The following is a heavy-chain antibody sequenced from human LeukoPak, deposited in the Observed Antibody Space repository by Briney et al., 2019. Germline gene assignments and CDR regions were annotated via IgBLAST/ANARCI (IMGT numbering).Heavy chain of an antibody. CDR1: GYSFTNSW. J-gene: IGHJ6*03. CDR2: IYFGDSDT. D-gene: IGHD6-19*01. Sequence: RGESLKISCKGSGYSFTNSWIGWVRQRPGKGLEWMGIIYFGDSDTIYSPSFQGQVTISADKSISTAYLQWSSLKASDTAMYYCARQSDKRGWYEYYMDVWGKGTTVTISS. CDR3: ARQSDKRGWYEYYMDV. V-gene: IGHV5-51*01.